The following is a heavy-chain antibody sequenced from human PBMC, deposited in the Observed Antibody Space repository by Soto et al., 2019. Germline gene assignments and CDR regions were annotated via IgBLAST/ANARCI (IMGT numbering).Heavy chain of an antibody. D-gene: IGHD2-15*01. V-gene: IGHV1-69*01. Sequence: QVQLVQSGAEVKKPGSSVKVSCTASGGTFSSYAISWVRQAPGQGLEWMVGIIPIFGTPNYAQKFQSRVTITEDESTSTAYMELSSRSSEDTAVDYCASETYCSVGSCYSVDYWGQGTLVTVSS. CDR2: IIPIFGTP. J-gene: IGHJ4*02. CDR3: ASETYCSVGSCYSVDY. CDR1: GGTFSSYA.